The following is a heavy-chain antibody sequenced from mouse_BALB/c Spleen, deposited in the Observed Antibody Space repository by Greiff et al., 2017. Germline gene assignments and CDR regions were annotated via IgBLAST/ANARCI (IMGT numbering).Heavy chain of an antibody. Sequence: VQVVESGPGLVAPSQSLSITCTVSGFSLTGYGVNWVRQPPGKGLEWLGMIWGDGSTDYNSALKSRLSISKDNSKSQVFLKMNSLQTDDTAMYYCARGLYDGYYHDVWGAGTTVTVSS. J-gene: IGHJ1*01. CDR2: IWGDGST. CDR3: ARGLYDGYYHDV. D-gene: IGHD2-3*01. CDR1: GFSLTGYG. V-gene: IGHV2-6-7*01.